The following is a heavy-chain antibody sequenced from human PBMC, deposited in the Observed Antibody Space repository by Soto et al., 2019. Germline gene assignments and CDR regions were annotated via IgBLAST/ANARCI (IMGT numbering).Heavy chain of an antibody. CDR3: ARATVLLWFGELLELGYYYYGMDV. CDR1: GFTFSSYS. D-gene: IGHD3-10*01. J-gene: IGHJ6*02. Sequence: PVGSLRLSCAASGFTFSSYSMNWVRQAPGKGLEWVSSISSSSSYIYYADSVKGRFTISRDNAKNSLYLQMNSLRAEDTAVYYCARATVLLWFGELLELGYYYYGMDVWGQGTTVTAP. V-gene: IGHV3-21*01. CDR2: ISSSSSYI.